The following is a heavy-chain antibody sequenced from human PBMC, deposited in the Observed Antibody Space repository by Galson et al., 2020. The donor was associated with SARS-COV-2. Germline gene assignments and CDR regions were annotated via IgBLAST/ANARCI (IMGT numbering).Heavy chain of an antibody. Sequence: SETLSLTCTVSGASISSDGYYWSWIRQRPGKGLEWIGYIYYSGDTFYNPSANSPIIISLDTSKNRFALRLSFVNVADTAVYFCAKVVGASQPAAINALEVWSQGTMVA. CDR2: IYYSGDT. CDR3: AKVVGASQPAAINALEV. V-gene: IGHV4-31*01. CDR1: GASISSDGYY. D-gene: IGHD2-2*02. J-gene: IGHJ3*01.